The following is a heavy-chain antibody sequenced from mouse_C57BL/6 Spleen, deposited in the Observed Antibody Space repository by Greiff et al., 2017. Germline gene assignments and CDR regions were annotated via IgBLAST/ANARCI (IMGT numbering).Heavy chain of an antibody. CDR3: ARAQLGQGDY. V-gene: IGHV1-76*01. Sequence: VQLQQSGAELVRPGASVKLSCKASGYTFTDYYIDWVKQRPGQGLEWIARIYPGSGNSYFNEKFKGKATLTAEKSSSTAYMQHSSMTSEDAAVYFCARAQLGQGDYWGQGTTLTVSS. J-gene: IGHJ2*01. D-gene: IGHD4-1*02. CDR2: IYPGSGNS. CDR1: GYTFTDYY.